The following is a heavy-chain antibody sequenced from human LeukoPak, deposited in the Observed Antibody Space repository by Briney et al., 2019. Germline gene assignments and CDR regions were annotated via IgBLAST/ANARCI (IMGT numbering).Heavy chain of an antibody. CDR2: ISYDGSNK. J-gene: IGHJ4*02. CDR1: GFTFNNYA. V-gene: IGHV3-30*04. D-gene: IGHD1-26*01. Sequence: GGSLRLSCAASGFTFNNYAMHWVRQAPGKGLEWVAVISYDGSNKYYADSVKGRFTISRDNSKNTLYLQMNSLRAEDTAVYYCAKDSGGSYTFDYWGQGTLVTVSS. CDR3: AKDSGGSYTFDY.